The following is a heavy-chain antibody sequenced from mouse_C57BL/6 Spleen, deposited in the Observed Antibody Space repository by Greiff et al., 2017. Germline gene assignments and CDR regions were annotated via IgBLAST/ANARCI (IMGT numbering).Heavy chain of an antibody. D-gene: IGHD2-4*01. CDR1: GYTFTSYW. CDR3: ARGYDYDGYYAMDY. J-gene: IGHJ4*01. CDR2: IHPNSGST. Sequence: VQLQQPGAELVKPGASVTLSCKASGYTFTSYWMHWVKQRPGQGLEWIGMIHPNSGSTNYNEKFKSKATLTVDKSSSTAYMQLSSLTSEDSAVYYCARGYDYDGYYAMDYWGQGTSVTVSS. V-gene: IGHV1-64*01.